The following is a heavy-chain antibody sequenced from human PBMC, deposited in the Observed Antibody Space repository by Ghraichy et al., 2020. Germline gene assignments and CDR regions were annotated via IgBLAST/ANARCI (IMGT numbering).Heavy chain of an antibody. CDR3: AGLSGDPVP. CDR1: GFSFSTYW. CDR2: IKQGGSEK. Sequence: GGSLRLTCAASGFSFSTYWMTWVRQAPGKGLEWVANIKQGGSEKYYVDSVKGRFTISRDNAKNSLYLQMNSLRAEDTAVYYCAGLSGDPVPWGQGTLVTVSS. D-gene: IGHD6-19*01. J-gene: IGHJ5*02. V-gene: IGHV3-7*03.